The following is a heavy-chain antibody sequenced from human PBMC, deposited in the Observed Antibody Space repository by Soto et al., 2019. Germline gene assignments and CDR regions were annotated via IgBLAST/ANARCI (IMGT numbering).Heavy chain of an antibody. V-gene: IGHV3-33*01. CDR1: GFTLSSYG. CDR3: ARKGHCSGGSCYQYYYYGMDV. J-gene: IGHJ6*02. CDR2: IWYDGSNK. D-gene: IGHD2-15*01. Sequence: QVQLVESGGGVVQHGRSLRLSCAASGFTLSSYGMHWVRQAPGKGLEWVADIWYDGSNKYYADSVKGRFTISRDNSKNTLYLQMNSLRAEDTAVYYCARKGHCSGGSCYQYYYYGMDVWGQGTTVTVSS.